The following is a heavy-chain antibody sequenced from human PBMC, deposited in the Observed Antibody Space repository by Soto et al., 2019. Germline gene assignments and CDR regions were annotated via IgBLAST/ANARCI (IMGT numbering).Heavy chain of an antibody. V-gene: IGHV5-51*01. Sequence: GESLKISCKGSGFNFAGYWIAWVRQMPGKGLELMGIIYPSDSDTSYRPSFQGQVTISADKSISSAYLQWSSLRASDTAMYYCARGGVSTRTLDYWGQGTPVTVSS. CDR3: ARGGVSTRTLDY. D-gene: IGHD3-3*01. J-gene: IGHJ4*02. CDR1: GFNFAGYW. CDR2: IYPSDSDT.